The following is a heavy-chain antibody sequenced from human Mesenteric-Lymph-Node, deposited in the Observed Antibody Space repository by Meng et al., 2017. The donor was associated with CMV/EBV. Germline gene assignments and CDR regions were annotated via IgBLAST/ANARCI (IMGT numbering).Heavy chain of an antibody. CDR2: ISSSSSYI. D-gene: IGHD6-6*01. V-gene: IGHV3-21*01. J-gene: IGHJ5*02. Sequence: GFTFSSYGRTWVRQAPGKGLEWVSSISSSSSYIYYADSVKGRFTISRDNAKNSLYLQMNSLRAEDTAVYYCARAITSIAARPRWFDPWGQGTLVTVSS. CDR3: ARAITSIAARPRWFDP. CDR1: GFTFSSYG.